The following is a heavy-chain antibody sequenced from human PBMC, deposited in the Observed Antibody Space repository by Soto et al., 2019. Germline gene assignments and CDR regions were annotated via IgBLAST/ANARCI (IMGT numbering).Heavy chain of an antibody. CDR1: GFSLSTNGVG. CDR2: IYWDDAK. D-gene: IGHD5-12*01. Sequence: QITLKESGPTLVKPTQTLTLTCTFSGFSLSTNGVGVGWIRQPPGKALEWLAVIYWDDAKHYSPSLKSRLTITNDTFKNQVVLTMTNMDPVDTATYYCARKTYSDYPTDYLCQGTLVTVSS. J-gene: IGHJ4*02. V-gene: IGHV2-5*02. CDR3: ARKTYSDYPTDY.